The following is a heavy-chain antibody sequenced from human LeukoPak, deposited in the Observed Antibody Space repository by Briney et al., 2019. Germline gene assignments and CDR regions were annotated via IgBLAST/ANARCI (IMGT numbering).Heavy chain of an antibody. CDR3: AKDQMIVVGDDAFDI. V-gene: IGHV3-64*01. J-gene: IGHJ3*02. CDR1: GFA. Sequence: GGSLRLSCVASGFAMHWVRQTPGKGLEYVSGINSNGGSTHYANSVKGRFTISRDNSKNTLYLQMNSLRAEDTAVYYCAKDQMIVVGDDAFDIWGQGTMVTVSS. D-gene: IGHD3-22*01. CDR2: INSNGGST.